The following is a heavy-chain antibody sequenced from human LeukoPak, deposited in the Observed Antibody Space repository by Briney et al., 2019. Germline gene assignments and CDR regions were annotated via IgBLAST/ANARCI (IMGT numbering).Heavy chain of an antibody. V-gene: IGHV3-30*02. J-gene: IGHJ3*02. D-gene: IGHD3-10*01. CDR1: GFIFSSYG. Sequence: GGSLRLSCAASGFIFSSYGMHWVRQAPGKGLEWVAFIRYDGSNKYYADSVKGRFTISRDNSKNTLFLQMSSLRAEDTAVYYCAKGFRGALNDAFDMWGQGTMVTVSS. CDR2: IRYDGSNK. CDR3: AKGFRGALNDAFDM.